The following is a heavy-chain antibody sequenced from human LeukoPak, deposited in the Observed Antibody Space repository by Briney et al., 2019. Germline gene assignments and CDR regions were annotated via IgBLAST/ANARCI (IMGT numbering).Heavy chain of an antibody. V-gene: IGHV1-69*05. D-gene: IGHD1-7*01. Sequence: VASVKVSCKASGGTFSSYAISWVRQAPGQGLEWMGRIIPIFGTANHAQKFQGRVTITTDESTSTAYMELSSLRSEDTAVYYCARDWNYAIDYWGQGTLVTVSS. J-gene: IGHJ4*02. CDR1: GGTFSSYA. CDR2: IIPIFGTA. CDR3: ARDWNYAIDY.